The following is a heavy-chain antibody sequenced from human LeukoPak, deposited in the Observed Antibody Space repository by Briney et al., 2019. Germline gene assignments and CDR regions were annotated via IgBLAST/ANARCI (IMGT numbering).Heavy chain of an antibody. Sequence: PGGSLRLSCAASGFTFSSYSMNWVRQVPGKGLEWLSFISSSRSTIYYADSVKGRFTISRDNAKNSLYLQVNSLRAEDTAVYYCARVGSIAAAGTPDYWGQGTLVTVSS. CDR2: ISSSRSTI. V-gene: IGHV3-48*01. J-gene: IGHJ4*02. D-gene: IGHD6-13*01. CDR3: ARVGSIAAAGTPDY. CDR1: GFTFSSYS.